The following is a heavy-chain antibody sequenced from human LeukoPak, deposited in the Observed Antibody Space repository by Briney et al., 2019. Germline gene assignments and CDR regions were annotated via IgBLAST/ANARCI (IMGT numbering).Heavy chain of an antibody. CDR3: ARGMGYSGYEENWFDP. CDR1: GYTFTCYY. J-gene: IGHJ5*02. CDR2: INPNSGGT. D-gene: IGHD5-12*01. Sequence: ASVKVSCKASGYTFTCYYMHWVRQAPGQGLEWMGWINPNSGGTNYAQKFQGRVTMTRDTSISTAYMELSRLRSDDTAVYYCARGMGYSGYEENWFDPWGQGTLVTVSS. V-gene: IGHV1-2*02.